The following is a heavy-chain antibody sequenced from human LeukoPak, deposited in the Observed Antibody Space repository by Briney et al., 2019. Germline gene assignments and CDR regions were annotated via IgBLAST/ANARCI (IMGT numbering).Heavy chain of an antibody. Sequence: GGSLRLSCAASGLTFSDYYMSWIRQAPGKGLEWVSYISSSSGYTNYADSVKGRFTISRDNAKNSLYLQMNSLRAEDTAVYYCARDNSSGWIPYFDYWGQGTLVTVSS. V-gene: IGHV3-11*06. D-gene: IGHD6-19*01. CDR2: ISSSSGYT. CDR3: ARDNSSGWIPYFDY. CDR1: GLTFSDYY. J-gene: IGHJ4*02.